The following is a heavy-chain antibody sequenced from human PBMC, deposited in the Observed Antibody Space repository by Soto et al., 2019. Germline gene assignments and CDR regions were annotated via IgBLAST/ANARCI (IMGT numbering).Heavy chain of an antibody. CDR1: GGTFSSYA. J-gene: IGHJ6*02. V-gene: IGHV1-69*12. CDR2: IIPIFGTA. D-gene: IGHD1-26*01. Sequence: QVQLVQSGAEVKKPGSSVKVSCKASGGTFSSYAISWVRQAPGQGLEWMGGIIPIFGTANYAKKFQGRVTITADESTSTAYMELSSLRSEDTAVYYCARDRGGSYSHYYYGMDVWGQGTTVTVSS. CDR3: ARDRGGSYSHYYYGMDV.